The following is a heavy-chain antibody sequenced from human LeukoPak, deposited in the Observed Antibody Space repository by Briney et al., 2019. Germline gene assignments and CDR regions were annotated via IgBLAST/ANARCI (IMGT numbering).Heavy chain of an antibody. CDR2: IDWDDDK. V-gene: IGHV2-70*04. D-gene: IGHD6-13*01. CDR1: GFSLSTSGMR. Sequence: SGPTLLNPTQTLTLTRTFSGFSLSTSGMRVSWIRQTPGKALEWLARIDWDDDKFYSTSQKTRLTISKDTSKNQVVLTMTNMDPVDTATYYCARQQSPGWFDPWGQGTLVTVSS. J-gene: IGHJ5*02. CDR3: ARQQSPGWFDP.